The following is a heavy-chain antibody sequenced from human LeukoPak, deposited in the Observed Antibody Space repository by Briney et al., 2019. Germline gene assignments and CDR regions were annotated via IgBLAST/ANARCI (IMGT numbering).Heavy chain of an antibody. D-gene: IGHD3-22*01. J-gene: IGHJ4*02. CDR2: ISSSSSYI. V-gene: IGHV3-21*01. CDR3: ARDTGYYDSSGYVTANFDY. CDR1: GFTFSSYS. Sequence: PGRSLRLSCAASGFTFSSYSMNWVRQAPGKGLEWVSSISSSSSYIYYADSVKGRFTISRDNAKNSLYLQMNSLRAEDTAVYYCARDTGYYDSSGYVTANFDYWGQGTLVTVSS.